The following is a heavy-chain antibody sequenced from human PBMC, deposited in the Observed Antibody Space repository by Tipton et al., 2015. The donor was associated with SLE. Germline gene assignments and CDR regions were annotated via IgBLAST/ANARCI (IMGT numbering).Heavy chain of an antibody. CDR2: IYTSGST. J-gene: IGHJ3*01. CDR1: GGSISSGSYY. Sequence: TLSLTCTVSGGSISSGSYYWSWIRQPAGKGLEWIGRIYTSGSTNYNPSLKSRVTISVDTSKNQFSLKLSPVTAADTAVYYCARHRGYDYYGSGSNRPFDVWGQGTMVTVSS. CDR3: ARHRGYDYYGSGSNRPFDV. D-gene: IGHD3-10*01. V-gene: IGHV4-61*02.